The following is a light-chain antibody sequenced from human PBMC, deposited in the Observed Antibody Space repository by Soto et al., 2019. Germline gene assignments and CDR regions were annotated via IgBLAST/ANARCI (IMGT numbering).Light chain of an antibody. CDR1: QSVSSSY. CDR3: QQYGSSPYT. Sequence: ELVLTQSPGTLSLSPGERATLSCRASQSVSSSYLAWYQQSPGQAPRLLIYGASSRATGIPDRFSGSGSGTDFTLTISRLEPEDFAVYYCQQYGSSPYTFGQETKLEIK. J-gene: IGKJ2*01. CDR2: GAS. V-gene: IGKV3-20*01.